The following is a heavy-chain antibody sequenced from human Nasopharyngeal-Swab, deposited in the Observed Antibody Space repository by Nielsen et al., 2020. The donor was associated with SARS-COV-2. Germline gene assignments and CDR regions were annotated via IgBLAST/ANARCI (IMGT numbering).Heavy chain of an antibody. V-gene: IGHV4-34*01. CDR3: ARWAPRSYYFDY. CDR1: GGSFSGYY. CDR2: INHSGST. J-gene: IGHJ4*02. Sequence: SETLSLTCAVYGGSFSGYYWSWIRQPPGKGLGWIGEINHSGSTNYNPSLKGRVTISVDTSKNQFSLKLSSVTAADTAVYYCARWAPRSYYFDYWGQGTLVTVSS.